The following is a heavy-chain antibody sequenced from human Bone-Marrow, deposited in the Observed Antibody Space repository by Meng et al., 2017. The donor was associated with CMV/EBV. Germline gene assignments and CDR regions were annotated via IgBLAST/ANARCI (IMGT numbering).Heavy chain of an antibody. CDR2: IGTAGDT. J-gene: IGHJ6*02. CDR3: ARALYYFDSGGNYQQTYGMDV. D-gene: IGHD3-22*01. Sequence: GESLKISCAACGFTFSSYDMHWVRQATGKGLEWVSAIGTAGDTYYPGSVKGQFTISRENAKNSLYLQMTSLRAEDTAVYYCARALYYFDSGGNYQQTYGMDVWGQGTTVTVSS. V-gene: IGHV3-13*03. CDR1: GFTFSSYD.